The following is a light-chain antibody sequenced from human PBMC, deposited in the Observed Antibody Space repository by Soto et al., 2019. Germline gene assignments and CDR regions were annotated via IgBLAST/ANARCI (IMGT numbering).Light chain of an antibody. CDR3: SSYADSISVL. CDR1: SSDVGAYNY. J-gene: IGLJ3*02. Sequence: QSVLTQPPSASGSPGQSVTISCTGTSSDVGAYNYVSWYQQHPGKAPKLMIYEVTKRPSGFPDRFSGSKSGNTASLTVSGLQAEDEADYYCSSYADSISVLFGGGTKLTVL. V-gene: IGLV2-8*01. CDR2: EVT.